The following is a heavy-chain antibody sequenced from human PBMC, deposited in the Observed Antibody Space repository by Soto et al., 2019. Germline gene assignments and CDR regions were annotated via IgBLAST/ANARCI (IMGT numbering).Heavy chain of an antibody. CDR3: AKGNNWNGHGYYYGMDV. V-gene: IGHV3-30*18. Sequence: PGGSLRLSCAASGFTFSSYGMHWVRQAPGKGLEWVAVISYDGSNKYYADSVKGRFTISRDNSKNTLYLQMNSLRAEDTAVYYCAKGNNWNGHGYYYGMDVWGQGTTVTVS. D-gene: IGHD1-1*01. CDR1: GFTFSSYG. CDR2: ISYDGSNK. J-gene: IGHJ6*02.